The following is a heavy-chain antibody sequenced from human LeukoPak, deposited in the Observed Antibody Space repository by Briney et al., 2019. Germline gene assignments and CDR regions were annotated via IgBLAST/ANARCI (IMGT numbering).Heavy chain of an antibody. CDR1: GASIDSYY. D-gene: IGHD1-14*01. J-gene: IGHJ3*02. CDR3: ARQPGGTAAFDI. Sequence: SETLSLICTVSGASIDSYYWSWIRQPPGKGLEWIGYTHYSGDIKYNPSLKSRLTISVDTSKNEFSLVLTSVTAADTALYYCARQPGGTAAFDIWAQGTMVTVSA. V-gene: IGHV4-59*08. CDR2: THYSGDI.